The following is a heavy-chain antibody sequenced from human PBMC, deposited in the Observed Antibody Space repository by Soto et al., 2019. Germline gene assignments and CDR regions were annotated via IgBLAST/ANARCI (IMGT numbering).Heavy chain of an antibody. V-gene: IGHV3-48*01. CDR2: ISSSSSTI. CDR1: GFTFSSYS. D-gene: IGHD5-12*01. Sequence: GGSLRLSCAASGFTFSSYSMNWVRQAPGKGLEWVSYISSSSSTIYYADSVKGRFTISRDNAKNSLYLQMNSLRAEDTAVYYCARDLRVWWLRLRLSFFGCMDVWGKGTTVTVSS. J-gene: IGHJ6*03. CDR3: ARDLRVWWLRLRLSFFGCMDV.